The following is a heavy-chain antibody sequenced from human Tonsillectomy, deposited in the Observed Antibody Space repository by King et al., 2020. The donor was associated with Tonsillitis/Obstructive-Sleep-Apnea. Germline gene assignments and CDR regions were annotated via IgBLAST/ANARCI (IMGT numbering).Heavy chain of an antibody. CDR1: GYTFTGYY. J-gene: IGHJ4*02. Sequence: VQLVESGAEVKKPGASVKVSCKASGYTFTGYYMHWVRQAPGQGLEWMGWIDPKSGGTNYGQKFQGRVTMTRDTSISTAYMDLSSLRSDDTAVYYCARDTPLIYCSNNNCPPGYWGQGTLVTVSS. CDR2: IDPKSGGT. D-gene: IGHD2-2*01. CDR3: ARDTPLIYCSNNNCPPGY. V-gene: IGHV1-2*02.